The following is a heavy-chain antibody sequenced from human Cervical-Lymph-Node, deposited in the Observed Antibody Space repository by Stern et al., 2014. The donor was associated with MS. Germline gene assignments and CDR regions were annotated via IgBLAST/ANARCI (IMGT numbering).Heavy chain of an antibody. CDR2: IYYSGST. Sequence: QVQLQESGPGLVQPSQTLSLTCTVSGGSISSGDYYWSWLRQPPGKGLEWIGYIYYSGSTYYNPSLKSRVTISVDTSKNQFSLKLSSVTAADTAVYYCARDSSGYYLILDYWGQGTLVTVSS. CDR1: GGSISSGDYY. V-gene: IGHV4-30-4*01. D-gene: IGHD3-22*01. CDR3: ARDSSGYYLILDY. J-gene: IGHJ4*02.